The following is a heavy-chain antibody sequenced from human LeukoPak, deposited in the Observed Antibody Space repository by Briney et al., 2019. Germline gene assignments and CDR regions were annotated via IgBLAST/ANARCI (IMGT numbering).Heavy chain of an antibody. CDR1: GGSISSAGYS. CDR3: ASGVGPAANYYYYMDV. Sequence: SQTLSLTCVVSGGSISSAGYSWSWIRQPPGKGLEWIGYIYYSGSTDYNPSLKSRVTISVDTSKNQFSLKLRSVTAADTAVYFCASGVGPAANYYYYMDVWGKGTTVTVSS. D-gene: IGHD2-2*01. CDR2: IYYSGST. J-gene: IGHJ6*03. V-gene: IGHV4-30-4*07.